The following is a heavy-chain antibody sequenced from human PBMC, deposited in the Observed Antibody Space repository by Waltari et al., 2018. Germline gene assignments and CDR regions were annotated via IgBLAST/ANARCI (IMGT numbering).Heavy chain of an antibody. D-gene: IGHD4-17*01. CDR3: ARTHDYGDPYYFDY. V-gene: IGHV4-39*07. CDR1: GGSISSSSYY. J-gene: IGHJ4*02. CDR2: IYYSGST. Sequence: QLQLQESGPGLVKPSETLSLTCTAPGGSISSSSYYWGWIRQPPGKWREWIGSIYYSGSTYYNPSLKSRVTISVDTSKNQFSLKLSSVTAADTAVYYCARTHDYGDPYYFDYWGQGTLVTVSS.